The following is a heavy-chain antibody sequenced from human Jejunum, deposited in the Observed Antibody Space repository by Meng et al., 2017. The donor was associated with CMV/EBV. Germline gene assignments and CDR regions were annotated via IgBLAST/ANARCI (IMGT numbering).Heavy chain of an antibody. CDR3: AGAPPVAAPGSYFDS. J-gene: IGHJ4*02. CDR2: VTPSGTA. Sequence: SFSDNYWGWLRQSPGKELEWIGEVTPSGTATYNPSLESRVTISRDTSKNQFSLRLTSVTVEDTAVYYCAGAPPVAAPGSYFDSWGQGAQVTVSS. CDR1: SFSDNY. V-gene: IGHV4-34*01. D-gene: IGHD1-14*01.